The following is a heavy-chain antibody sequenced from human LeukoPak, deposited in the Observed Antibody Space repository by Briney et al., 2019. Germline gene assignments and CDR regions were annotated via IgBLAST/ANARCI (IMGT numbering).Heavy chain of an antibody. Sequence: SQTLSLTCTVSGGSISSGGYYGGWTRHHPGKGLEWIGYIYYSGSTYYNPSLKSRVTISVDTSKNQLSLKLSSVTAADTAVYYCARMNYDFWSGYYSWLDPWGQGTLVTVSS. D-gene: IGHD3-3*01. CDR1: GGSISSGGYY. J-gene: IGHJ5*02. CDR2: IYYSGST. V-gene: IGHV4-31*03. CDR3: ARMNYDFWSGYYSWLDP.